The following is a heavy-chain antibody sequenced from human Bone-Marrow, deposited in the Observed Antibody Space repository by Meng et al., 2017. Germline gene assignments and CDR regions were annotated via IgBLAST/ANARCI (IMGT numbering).Heavy chain of an antibody. D-gene: IGHD5-24*01. CDR2: ISGYNGNT. J-gene: IGHJ4*02. CDR3: ARDYRDGYNYRDY. Sequence: ASVKVSCKASGYTFTSYGISWVRQAPGQGLEWMGWISGYNGNTNYAQNLQGRVTMTTDTSTSTAYMELRSLRYDDTAVSYCARDYRDGYNYRDYWGQGTLVTVSS. CDR1: GYTFTSYG. V-gene: IGHV1-18*01.